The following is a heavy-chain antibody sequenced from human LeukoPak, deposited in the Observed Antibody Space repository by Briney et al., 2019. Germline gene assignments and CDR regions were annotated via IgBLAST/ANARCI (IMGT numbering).Heavy chain of an antibody. D-gene: IGHD5-18*01. V-gene: IGHV3-48*01. CDR2: ISSSSSTI. CDR1: GFTFSSYW. Sequence: GGSLRLSCAASGFTFSSYWMSWVRQAPGKGLEWVSYISSSSSTIYYADSVKGRFTISRDNAKNSLYLQMNSLRAEDTAVYYCARGPRKLWSSMGNTYFDYWGQGTLVTVSS. J-gene: IGHJ4*02. CDR3: ARGPRKLWSSMGNTYFDY.